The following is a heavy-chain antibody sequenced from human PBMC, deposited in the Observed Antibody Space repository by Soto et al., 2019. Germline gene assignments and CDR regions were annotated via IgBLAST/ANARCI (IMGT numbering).Heavy chain of an antibody. CDR2: FDPEDGET. V-gene: IGHV1-24*01. Sequence: ASVKVSWKVSGYTLTELSIHWVRRAPGKGLEWMGGFDPEDGETIYAQKFQGRVTMTEDTSTDTAYMELSSLRSEDTAVYYCATVYLEWELHPRFDYWGQGTLVTVSS. D-gene: IGHD1-26*01. CDR3: ATVYLEWELHPRFDY. CDR1: GYTLTELS. J-gene: IGHJ4*02.